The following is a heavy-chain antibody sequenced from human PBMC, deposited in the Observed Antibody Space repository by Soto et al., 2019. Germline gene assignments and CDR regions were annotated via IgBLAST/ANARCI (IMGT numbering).Heavy chain of an antibody. V-gene: IGHV4-59*01. CDR2: IYYSGST. Sequence: PSETLSLTCTVSGGSISSYYWSWIRQPPGKGLEWIGYIYYSGSTNYNPSLKSRVTISVDTSKNQFSLKLSSVTAADTAVYYCARWTGSYYYYGMDVWGQGTTVTVSS. CDR3: ARWTGSYYYYGMDV. CDR1: GGSISSYY. J-gene: IGHJ6*02. D-gene: IGHD5-12*01.